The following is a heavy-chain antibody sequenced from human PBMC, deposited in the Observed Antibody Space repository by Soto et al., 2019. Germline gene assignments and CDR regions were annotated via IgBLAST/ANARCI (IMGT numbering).Heavy chain of an antibody. CDR2: ISAYNGNT. CDR3: ARDGYCSSTSCRSNDYYYYGMDV. V-gene: IGHV1-18*04. J-gene: IGHJ6*02. D-gene: IGHD2-2*03. CDR1: GFTFTSHG. Sequence: GASVKGSSQASGFTFTSHGISRGRQAPGQGRGWGGVISAYNGNTNYAQKLQGRVTMTTDTSTSTAYMELRSLRSDDTAVYYCARDGYCSSTSCRSNDYYYYGMDVWGQGTTVTVSS.